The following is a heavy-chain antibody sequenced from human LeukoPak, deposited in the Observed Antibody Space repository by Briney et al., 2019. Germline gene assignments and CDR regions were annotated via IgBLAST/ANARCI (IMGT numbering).Heavy chain of an antibody. CDR1: GFTFSSYS. D-gene: IGHD3-3*01. V-gene: IGHV3-21*01. CDR3: ARDNALSGYKDAFDI. J-gene: IGHJ3*02. CDR2: ISSSSSYI. Sequence: GGSLRLSCAASGFTFSSYSMNWVRQAPGKGLEWVSSISSSSSYIYYADSVKGRFTISRDNAKNSLYLQMNSLRAEDTAVYYCARDNALSGYKDAFDIWGQGTMVTVSS.